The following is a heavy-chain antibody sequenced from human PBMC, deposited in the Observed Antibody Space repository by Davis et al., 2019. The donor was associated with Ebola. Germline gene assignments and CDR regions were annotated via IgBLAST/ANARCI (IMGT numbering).Heavy chain of an antibody. CDR1: GFTFSTYP. Sequence: GESLKISCAASGFTFSTYPMSWVRQAPGKGLEWVTNIKQDGSEKYYVDSVKGRFTISRDNAKNSLYLQMNSLRAEDTAVYYCARGPSTGNSFTYWGQGTLVTVSS. V-gene: IGHV3-7*01. CDR3: ARGPSTGNSFTY. D-gene: IGHD6-13*01. J-gene: IGHJ4*02. CDR2: IKQDGSEK.